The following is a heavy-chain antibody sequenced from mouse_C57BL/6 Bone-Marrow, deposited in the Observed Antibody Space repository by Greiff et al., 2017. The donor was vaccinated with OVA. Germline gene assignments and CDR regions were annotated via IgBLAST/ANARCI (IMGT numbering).Heavy chain of an antibody. CDR3: ARRGVVAFDY. J-gene: IGHJ2*01. CDR2: ISSGGSYT. D-gene: IGHD1-1*01. V-gene: IGHV5-6*01. CDR1: GFTFSSYG. Sequence: EVHLVESGGDLVKPGGSLKLSCAASGFTFSSYGMSWVRQTPDKRLEWVATISSGGSYTYYPDSVKGRFTISRDNAKNTLYLQMSNLKSEDTAMYYCARRGVVAFDYWGQGTTLTVSS.